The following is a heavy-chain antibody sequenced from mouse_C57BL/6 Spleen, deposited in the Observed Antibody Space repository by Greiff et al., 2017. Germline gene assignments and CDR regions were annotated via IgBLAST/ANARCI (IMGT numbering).Heavy chain of an antibody. CDR2: INPSTGGT. D-gene: IGHD2-4*01. J-gene: IGHJ1*03. V-gene: IGHV1-42*01. CDR1: GYSFTGYY. Sequence: EVQLVESGPELVKPGASVKISCKASGYSFTGYYMNWVKQSPEKSLEWIGEINPSTGGTTYNQKFKAKATLTVDKSSSTAYMQLKSLTSEDSAVYYCAREGYDYDGRDWYFDVWGTGTTVTVSS. CDR3: AREGYDYDGRDWYFDV.